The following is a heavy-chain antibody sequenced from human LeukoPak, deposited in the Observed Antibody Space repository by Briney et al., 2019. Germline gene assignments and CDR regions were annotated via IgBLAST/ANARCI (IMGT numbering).Heavy chain of an antibody. V-gene: IGHV3-23*01. CDR2: ISGSGVTT. Sequence: GGSLRLSCAASGFTFNNYAMSWVRQAAGVGLEWVSTISGSGVTTYYADSVRGRFTISRDNSKTTLYLQLDSLRPEDMAIYYCAKSPGQIQLDYFDYWGQGTLVTVSS. CDR1: GFTFNNYA. CDR3: AKSPGQIQLDYFDY. D-gene: IGHD1-1*01. J-gene: IGHJ4*02.